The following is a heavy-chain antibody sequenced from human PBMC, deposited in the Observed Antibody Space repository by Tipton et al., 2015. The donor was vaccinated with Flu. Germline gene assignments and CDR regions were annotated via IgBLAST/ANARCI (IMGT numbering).Heavy chain of an antibody. CDR3: ARGDSSSWINWFDP. CDR2: IYYSGST. D-gene: IGHD6-13*01. V-gene: IGHV4-59*01. J-gene: IGHJ5*02. CDR1: GGSISSYY. Sequence: TLSLTCTVSGGSISSYYWSWIRQPPGKGLEWIGYIYYSGSTNYNPSLKSRVTISVDTSKNQFSLKLSSVTAADTAVYYCARGDSSSWINWFDPWGQGTLVTVSS.